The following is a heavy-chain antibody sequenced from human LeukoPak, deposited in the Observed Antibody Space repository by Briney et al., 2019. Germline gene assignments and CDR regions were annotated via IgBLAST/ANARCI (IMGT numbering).Heavy chain of an antibody. Sequence: SETLSLTCAVYGGSFSGYYWNWIRQPPGKGLEWIGEINHSGSTNYNPSLKSRVTISVDTSKNQFSLKLSSVTAADTAVYYCARAAGAPPRNFDYWGQGTLVTVSS. CDR2: INHSGST. D-gene: IGHD7-27*01. CDR1: GGSFSGYY. CDR3: ARAAGAPPRNFDY. V-gene: IGHV4-34*01. J-gene: IGHJ4*02.